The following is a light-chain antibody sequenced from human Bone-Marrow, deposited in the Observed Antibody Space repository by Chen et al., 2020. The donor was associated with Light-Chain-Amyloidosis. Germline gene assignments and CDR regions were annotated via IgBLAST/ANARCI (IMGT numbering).Light chain of an antibody. CDR2: KVS. CDR3: MQYTHWPHT. Sequence: DVVLTQSPLSLPVTLGQPASISCRSPRSLMGSDGNALLSWFQQRPGQSPRRIIDKVSTRDSGVPDRCSGSGSGTDVTLSVSRVEAEDVGVYYCMQYTHWPHTFGQWNKLEIK. CDR1: RSLMGSDGNAL. J-gene: IGKJ2*01. V-gene: IGKV2-30*01.